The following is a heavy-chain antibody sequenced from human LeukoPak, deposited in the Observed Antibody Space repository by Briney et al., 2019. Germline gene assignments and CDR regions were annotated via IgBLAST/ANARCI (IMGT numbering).Heavy chain of an antibody. CDR3: ASSTQEATVTRYYYYYGMDV. CDR2: INPNSGGT. CDR1: GYPLTNYG. V-gene: IGHV1-2*02. Sequence: ASVKVSCKASGYPLTNYGISWVRQAPGQGLEWMGWINPNSGGTNYAQKFRGRVTMTRDTSISTAYMELSRLRSDDTAVYYCASSTQEATVTRYYYYYGMDVWGQGTTVTVSS. D-gene: IGHD4-17*01. J-gene: IGHJ6*02.